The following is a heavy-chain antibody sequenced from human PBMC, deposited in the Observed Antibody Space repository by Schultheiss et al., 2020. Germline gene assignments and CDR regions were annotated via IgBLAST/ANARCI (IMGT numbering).Heavy chain of an antibody. V-gene: IGHV4-61*05. CDR1: GGSISSSSYY. CDR2: IYYSGST. J-gene: IGHJ4*02. D-gene: IGHD1-26*01. CDR3: ARLVGAATFDY. Sequence: SETLSLTCTVSGGSISSSSYYWGWIRQPPGKGLEWIGYIYYSGSTYYNPSLKSRVTISVDTSKNQFSLKLSSVTAADTAVYYCARLVGAATFDYWGQGTLVTVSS.